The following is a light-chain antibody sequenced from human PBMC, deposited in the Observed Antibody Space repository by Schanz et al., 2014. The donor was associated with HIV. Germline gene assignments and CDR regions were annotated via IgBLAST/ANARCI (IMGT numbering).Light chain of an antibody. CDR2: ATS. CDR3: QQDNDWPPIT. CDR1: QSLASRY. V-gene: IGKV3D-7*01. J-gene: IGKJ5*01. Sequence: EIVLTQFPGSLSLSPGGRATLSCWASQSLASRYLSWYQHRPGQPPRLVIYATSTRAAGISDRFSGTGSGTDFTLSISSLQSEDFAVYYYQQDNDWPPITFGQGTRLEIK.